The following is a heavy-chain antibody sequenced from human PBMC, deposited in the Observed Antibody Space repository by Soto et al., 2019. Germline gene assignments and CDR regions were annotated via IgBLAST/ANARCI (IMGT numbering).Heavy chain of an antibody. Sequence: LRLSCAASGFTFTNYAMTWVRQTPGKGLEWVSGISASGGLKYYADSVRGRFTVSRDNSKNILYLQMDNLRAEDTALYYCAREVGAPSGWLDPWGQGTQVTVSS. J-gene: IGHJ5*02. CDR3: AREVGAPSGWLDP. D-gene: IGHD1-26*01. CDR1: GFTFTNYA. CDR2: ISASGGLK. V-gene: IGHV3-23*01.